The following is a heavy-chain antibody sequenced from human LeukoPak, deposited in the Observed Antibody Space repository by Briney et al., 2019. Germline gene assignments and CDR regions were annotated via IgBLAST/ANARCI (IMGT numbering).Heavy chain of an antibody. D-gene: IGHD2-15*01. CDR3: ARGPSGCSGGSCYHDY. CDR2: INTNTGTP. J-gene: IGHJ4*02. V-gene: IGHV7-4-1*01. Sequence: ASVKVSCEASGYSLTNYAMNWVRQAPGQGLEWMGWINTNTGTPTYAQGFSGRFVFSLDTSVSTAYLQIGSLKAEDTAVYYCARGPSGCSGGSCYHDYWGQGTLVTVSS. CDR1: GYSLTNYA.